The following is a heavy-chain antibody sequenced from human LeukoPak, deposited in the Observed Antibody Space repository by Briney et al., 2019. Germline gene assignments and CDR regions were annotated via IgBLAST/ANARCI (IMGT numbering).Heavy chain of an antibody. J-gene: IGHJ4*02. CDR2: TSSSDAGK. CDR1: GFTFSSYA. D-gene: IGHD2-15*01. Sequence: GGSLRLSCAASGFTFSSYAMSWVRRAPGKGLEGVSATSSSDAGKYYADSVRGRFTISRDNSRNTMYLQMNSLRAEDAAVYYCAKAPVTSCRGAFCYPFDSWGQGTLVTVSS. V-gene: IGHV3-23*01. CDR3: AKAPVTSCRGAFCYPFDS.